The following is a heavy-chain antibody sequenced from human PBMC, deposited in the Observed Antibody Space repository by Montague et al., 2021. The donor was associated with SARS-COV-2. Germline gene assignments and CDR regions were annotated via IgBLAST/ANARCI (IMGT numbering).Heavy chain of an antibody. V-gene: IGHV4-31*03. Sequence: TLSLTCTVSGGSISGDNYYWTWIRQHPGKGLEWIAYIYYTGSTHYNPCLQSRLRTSLDTSKNQFSLTLTSVTAADTAIYYCARNRGWGSRGAGYIDLWGRGTLVTVSS. CDR2: IYYTGST. CDR3: ARNRGWGSRGAGYIDL. D-gene: IGHD7-27*01. J-gene: IGHJ2*01. CDR1: GGSISGDNYY.